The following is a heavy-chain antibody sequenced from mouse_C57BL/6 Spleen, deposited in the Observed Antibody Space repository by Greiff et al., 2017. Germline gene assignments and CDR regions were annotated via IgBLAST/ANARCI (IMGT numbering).Heavy chain of an antibody. CDR2: IDPANGNT. CDR1: GFNIKNTY. V-gene: IGHV14-3*01. CDR3: ARSTVSLDY. J-gene: IGHJ4*01. Sequence: VQRQQSVAEFVRPGASVKFSCTASGFNIKNTYMHWVKQRPEQGLEWIAWIDPANGNTYYAPTVQGKVTITADTSTNTAYLQLSSLTSGDTAIYYCARSTVSLDYWGQGTSVTVSS. D-gene: IGHD1-1*01.